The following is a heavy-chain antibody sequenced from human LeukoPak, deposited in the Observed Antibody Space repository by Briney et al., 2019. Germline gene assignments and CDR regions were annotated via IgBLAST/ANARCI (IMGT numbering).Heavy chain of an antibody. CDR3: ARDGRVAVAGTGGFDY. J-gene: IGHJ4*02. Sequence: GGSLRLSCAASGFTFSSYSMNWVRQAPGKGLEWVSYISSSSTIYYADSVKGRFTISRDNAKNSLYLQMNSLRDEDTAVYYCARDGRVAVAGTGGFDYWGQGTLVTVSS. V-gene: IGHV3-48*02. D-gene: IGHD6-19*01. CDR2: ISSSSTI. CDR1: GFTFSSYS.